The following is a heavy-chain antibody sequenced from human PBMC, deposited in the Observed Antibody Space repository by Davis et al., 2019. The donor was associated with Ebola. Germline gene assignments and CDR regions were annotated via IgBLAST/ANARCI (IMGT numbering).Heavy chain of an antibody. CDR2: IKQDGSEK. V-gene: IGHV3-7*03. Sequence: GESLKISCAASGFTFTSAWMSWVRQAPGKGLEWVANIKQDGSEKYYVDPVKGRFTISRDNAKNSLYLQMNSLRAEDTAVYYCARDQVYYDFWSGYYTAYYGMDVWGQGTTVTVSS. CDR3: ARDQVYYDFWSGYYTAYYGMDV. D-gene: IGHD3-3*01. J-gene: IGHJ6*02. CDR1: GFTFTSAW.